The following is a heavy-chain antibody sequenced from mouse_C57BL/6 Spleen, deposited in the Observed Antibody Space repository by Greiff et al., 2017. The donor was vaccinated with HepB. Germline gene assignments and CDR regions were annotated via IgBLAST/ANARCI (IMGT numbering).Heavy chain of an antibody. CDR3: ARVLLRRYAMDY. CDR2: ISSGSSTI. V-gene: IGHV5-17*01. J-gene: IGHJ4*01. D-gene: IGHD1-1*01. Sequence: DVKLVESGGGLVKPGGSLKLSCAASGFTFSDYGMHWVRQAPEKGLEWVAFISSGSSTIYYADTVKGRFTISRDNAKNTLFLQMTSLRSEDTAMYYCARVLLRRYAMDYWGQGTSVTVSS. CDR1: GFTFSDYG.